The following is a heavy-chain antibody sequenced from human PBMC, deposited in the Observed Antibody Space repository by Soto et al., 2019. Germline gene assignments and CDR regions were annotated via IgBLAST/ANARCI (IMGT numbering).Heavy chain of an antibody. CDR3: ARGIRSSGTNYAFDI. J-gene: IGHJ3*02. V-gene: IGHV1-8*01. CDR2: MNPNSGNT. CDR1: GYTFTSYD. D-gene: IGHD3-22*01. Sequence: ASVKVSCKASGYTFTSYDINWVRQATGQGLEWMGWMNPNSGNTGYAQKFQGRVTMTRNTSISTAYMERSSLRSEDTAVYYFARGIRSSGTNYAFDIWGQGTMVTVSS.